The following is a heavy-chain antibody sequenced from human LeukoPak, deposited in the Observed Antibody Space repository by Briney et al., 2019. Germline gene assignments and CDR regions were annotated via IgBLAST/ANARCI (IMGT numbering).Heavy chain of an antibody. CDR1: GGSISSYY. Sequence: SETLSLTCTVSGGSISSYYWSWIRQPPGKGLEWIGYIYYSGSTNYNLSLKSRVTISVDTSKNQFSLKLSSVTAADTAVYYCARGFHDYGDYVPFDYWGQGTLVTVSS. CDR2: IYYSGST. V-gene: IGHV4-59*01. D-gene: IGHD4-17*01. J-gene: IGHJ4*02. CDR3: ARGFHDYGDYVPFDY.